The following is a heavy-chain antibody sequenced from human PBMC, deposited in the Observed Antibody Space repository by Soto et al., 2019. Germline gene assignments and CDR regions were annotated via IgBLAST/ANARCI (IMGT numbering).Heavy chain of an antibody. CDR1: GYIFVNYG. Sequence: QVQLVQAGDEVKKPGASVKVSCKASGYIFVNYGIAWVRQAPGQGLAWMGWISPYTGNTHSATKVQGRLTMTTDTSTSTAYMDLGSLTSDDTAVYYCVMVDNYVTPTPQDVLGQGTTVTVYS. V-gene: IGHV1-18*01. J-gene: IGHJ6*02. D-gene: IGHD3-16*01. CDR3: VMVDNYVTPTPQDV. CDR2: ISPYTGNT.